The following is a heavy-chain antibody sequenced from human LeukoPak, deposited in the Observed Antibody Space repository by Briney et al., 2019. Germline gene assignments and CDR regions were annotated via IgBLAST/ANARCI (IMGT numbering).Heavy chain of an antibody. J-gene: IGHJ4*02. CDR2: ISYDGSNK. CDR1: GFTFSSYG. D-gene: IGHD3-22*01. V-gene: IGHV3-30*19. CDR3: ARGHDSSGYYYYFDY. Sequence: GGSLRLSCAASGFTFSSYGMHWVRQAPGKGLEWVAVISYDGSNKYYADSVKGRFTISRDNSKNTLYLQMNSLRAEDTAVYYCARGHDSSGYYYYFDYWGQGTLVTVSS.